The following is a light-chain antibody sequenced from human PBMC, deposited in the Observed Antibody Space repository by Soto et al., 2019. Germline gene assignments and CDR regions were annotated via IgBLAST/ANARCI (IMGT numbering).Light chain of an antibody. CDR2: SAS. J-gene: IGKJ1*01. CDR1: QSISSY. CDR3: QQSYSTPRT. V-gene: IGKV1-39*01. Sequence: DIQMTQSPSSLSASVGDRVTITCRASQSISSYLNWYQQKPGKAPKLLIYSASSLQSGVPSRFSSSGSGTDFTLTISSLQPEDSANYFFQQSYSTPRTFGQGTQVQI.